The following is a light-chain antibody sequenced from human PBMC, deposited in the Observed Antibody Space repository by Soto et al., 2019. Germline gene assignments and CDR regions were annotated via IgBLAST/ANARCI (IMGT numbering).Light chain of an antibody. CDR2: DVS. J-gene: IGLJ2*01. CDR1: SSDVGGYNY. V-gene: IGLV2-14*01. Sequence: QSALTQPASVSGSPGQSITISCTGTSSDVGGYNYVSWYQPHPGKAPKLMIYDVSNRPSGVSNRFSGSKSGNTASLTISGLQAEDEADYYCRSYTSSSTLVFGGGTKLTVL. CDR3: RSYTSSSTLV.